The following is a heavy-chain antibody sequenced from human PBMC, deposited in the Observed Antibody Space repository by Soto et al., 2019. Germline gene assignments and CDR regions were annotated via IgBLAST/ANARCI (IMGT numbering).Heavy chain of an antibody. CDR1: GFTVSSNY. CDR3: ARVWPGTAMDC. V-gene: IGHV3-66*01. D-gene: IGHD5-18*01. J-gene: IGHJ4*02. CDR2: IYSGGST. Sequence: EVQLVESGGGLVQPGGSLRLSCAASGFTVSSNYMSWVRQAPGKGLEWVSVIYSGGSTYYADSVKGRFTISRDNSKNTLYLQMNSLRAEDRAVYYCARVWPGTAMDCWGQGPLVTVSS.